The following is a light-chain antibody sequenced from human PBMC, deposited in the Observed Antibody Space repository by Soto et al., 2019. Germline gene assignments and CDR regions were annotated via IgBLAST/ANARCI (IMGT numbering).Light chain of an antibody. CDR3: QQDNNWPWT. CDR2: GAS. CDR1: QSISDT. V-gene: IGKV3-15*01. J-gene: IGKJ1*01. Sequence: EVLMTLSPATLSFSPGGIATLSCRASQSISDTLAWYQQKPGQAPRLLIYGASRRATGFPARFSGSGSGTDFTLTISSLQSEDFAVYYCQQDNNWPWTFGQGTKVDI.